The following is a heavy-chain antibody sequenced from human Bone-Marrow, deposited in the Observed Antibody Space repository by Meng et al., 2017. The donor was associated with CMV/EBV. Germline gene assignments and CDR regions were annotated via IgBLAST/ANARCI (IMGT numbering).Heavy chain of an antibody. Sequence: GESLKISCAASGFTFSDYYMSWIRQAPGKGLEWVSYISSSGSPIYYADSVKGRFTISRDTAKNSLYLQMNSLRAEDTAVYYCAREKWELRMEWGFDYWGQGPLVPVPS. J-gene: IGHJ4*02. CDR3: AREKWELRMEWGFDY. CDR1: GFTFSDYY. V-gene: IGHV3-11*04. CDR2: ISSSGSPI. D-gene: IGHD1-26*01.